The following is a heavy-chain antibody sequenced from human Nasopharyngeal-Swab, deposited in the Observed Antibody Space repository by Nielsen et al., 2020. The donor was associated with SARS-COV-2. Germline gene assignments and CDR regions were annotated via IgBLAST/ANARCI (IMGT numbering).Heavy chain of an antibody. CDR2: ISSSGSTI. D-gene: IGHD3-22*01. CDR3: AREDTDYYDSSGYFDY. CDR1: GFTFSDYY. V-gene: IGHV3-11*01. J-gene: IGHJ4*02. Sequence: GESLNLSCAASGFTFSDYYMSWIRPAPGKGLEWVSYISSSGSTIYYADSVKGRFTISRDNAKNSLYLQMNSLRAEDTAVYYCAREDTDYYDSSGYFDYWGQGTLVTVSS.